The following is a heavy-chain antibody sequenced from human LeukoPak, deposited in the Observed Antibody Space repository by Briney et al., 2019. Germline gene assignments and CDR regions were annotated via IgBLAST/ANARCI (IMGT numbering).Heavy chain of an antibody. V-gene: IGHV4-39*01. Sequence: SETLSLTCTVSGGSISSSSYYWGWVRQPPGKGLEWIGSFGSIYYSGSTYYNPSLESRVTISVDTSKNQFSLKLSSVTAADTAVYYCATQPITDSSAKHFDYWGQGTLVTVSS. CDR1: GGSISSSSYY. D-gene: IGHD6-19*01. J-gene: IGHJ4*02. CDR3: ATQPITDSSAKHFDY. CDR2: IYYSGST.